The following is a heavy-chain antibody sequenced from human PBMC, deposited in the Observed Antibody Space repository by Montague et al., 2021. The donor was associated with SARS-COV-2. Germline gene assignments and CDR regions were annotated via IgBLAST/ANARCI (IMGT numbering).Heavy chain of an antibody. CDR2: INHSGNT. Sequence: SETLSLTCAVHGGSFSGYLWSWIRKPQGQGLEWIGQINHSGNTNYNPSLMSRVTISVDMSKSQFSLKLSAVTAADTAVYYCARGGSSSSGVYWGQGTLVTVSS. CDR1: GGSFSGYL. J-gene: IGHJ4*02. CDR3: ARGGSSSSGVY. D-gene: IGHD6-6*01. V-gene: IGHV4-34*01.